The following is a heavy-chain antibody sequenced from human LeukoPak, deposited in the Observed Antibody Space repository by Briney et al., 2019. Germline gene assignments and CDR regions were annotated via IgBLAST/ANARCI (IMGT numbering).Heavy chain of an antibody. CDR1: GFTFSSYA. CDR2: ISYDGSNK. J-gene: IGHJ6*02. V-gene: IGHV3-30-3*01. CDR3: AKEAPRTYGMDV. Sequence: HPGRSLRLSCAASGFTFSSYAMHWVRQAPGKGLEWVAVISYDGSNKYYADSVRGRFTISRDNSKNTLYLQMNSLRAEDTAVYYCAKEAPRTYGMDVWGQGTTVTVSS.